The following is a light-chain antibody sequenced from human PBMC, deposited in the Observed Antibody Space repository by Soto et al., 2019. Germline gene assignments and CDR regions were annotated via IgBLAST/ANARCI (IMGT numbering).Light chain of an antibody. Sequence: EIVMTQSPATLSVSPGERVAFSCRASQSVTGNLAWYQHKPGQTPRLLVYGASSGATGVQARFSGSGSGTEFTLTIKSLQSEDFAIYYCKQYDSWPVTFGGGTKVDIK. V-gene: IGKV3-15*01. J-gene: IGKJ4*01. CDR2: GAS. CDR1: QSVTGN. CDR3: KQYDSWPVT.